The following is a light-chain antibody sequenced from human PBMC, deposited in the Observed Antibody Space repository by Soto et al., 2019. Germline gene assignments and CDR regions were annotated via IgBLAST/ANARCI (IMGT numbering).Light chain of an antibody. Sequence: EIVMTQSPDTLYVSPGEGATLSCRASQSVRTKLAWYQQKAGQAPRLLIYGASTRATGIPDRFGGSGSGTEFTLTISSLQSEDFAVYFCYQYNNWPTFGQGTKVDIK. V-gene: IGKV3-15*01. CDR1: QSVRTK. CDR3: YQYNNWPT. CDR2: GAS. J-gene: IGKJ1*01.